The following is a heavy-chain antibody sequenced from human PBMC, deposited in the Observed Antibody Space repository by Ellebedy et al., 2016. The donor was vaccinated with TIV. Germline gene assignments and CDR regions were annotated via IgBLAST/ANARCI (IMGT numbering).Heavy chain of an antibody. CDR1: GFTVSSNY. D-gene: IGHD2-2*01. CDR3: ARSPLPAAIPHYYYGMDV. V-gene: IGHV3-53*01. J-gene: IGHJ6*02. Sequence: GESLKISXAASGFTVSSNYMSWVRQAPGKGLEWVSVIYSGGSTYYADSVKGRFTISRDNSKNTLYLQMNSLRAEDSAVYYCARSPLPAAIPHYYYGMDVWGQGTTVTVSS. CDR2: IYSGGST.